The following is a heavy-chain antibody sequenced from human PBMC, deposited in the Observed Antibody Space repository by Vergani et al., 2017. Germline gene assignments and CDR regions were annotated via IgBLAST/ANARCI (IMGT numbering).Heavy chain of an antibody. CDR2: INSDGSST. CDR3: AKAAVAGGPGFDY. CDR1: GFTFSSYW. J-gene: IGHJ4*02. Sequence: EVQLVESGGGLVQTGGSLRLSCAASGFTFSSYWMHWVRQAPGKGLVWVSRINSDGSSTSYADSVKGRFTLSRDNSKNTLYLQMNSLRAEDTAVYYCAKAAVAGGPGFDYWGQGTLVTVSS. V-gene: IGHV3-74*01. D-gene: IGHD6-19*01.